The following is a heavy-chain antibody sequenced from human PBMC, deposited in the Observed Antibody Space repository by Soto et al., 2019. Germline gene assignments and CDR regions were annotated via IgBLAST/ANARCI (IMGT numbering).Heavy chain of an antibody. J-gene: IGHJ4*02. D-gene: IGHD3-9*01. CDR2: IKSKTDGGTT. CDR3: TTDLGREIRYFDWLLPAVAGDFDY. V-gene: IGHV3-15*07. Sequence: GGSLRLSCAASGFTFSNAWMNWVRQAPGKGLEWVGRIKSKTDGGTTDYAAPVKGRFTISRDDSKNTLYLQMNSLKTEDTAVYYCTTDLGREIRYFDWLLPAVAGDFDYWGQGTLVTVSS. CDR1: GFTFSNAW.